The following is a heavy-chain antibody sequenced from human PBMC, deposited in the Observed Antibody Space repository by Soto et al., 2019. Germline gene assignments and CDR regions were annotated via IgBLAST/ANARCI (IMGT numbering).Heavy chain of an antibody. CDR2: IIPIFGTA. CDR1: GYTFTSYT. Sequence: QVQLVQSGAEVRKPGASVKVSCKASGYTFTSYTFSWVRQAPGQGLEWMGWIIPIFGTANYAQKFQGRVTITADESTSTAYMELSSLRSEDTAVYYCARSTGGGTYYYDSSGYYYGAFDIWGQGTMVTVSS. CDR3: ARSTGGGTYYYDSSGYYYGAFDI. D-gene: IGHD3-22*01. J-gene: IGHJ3*02. V-gene: IGHV1-69*01.